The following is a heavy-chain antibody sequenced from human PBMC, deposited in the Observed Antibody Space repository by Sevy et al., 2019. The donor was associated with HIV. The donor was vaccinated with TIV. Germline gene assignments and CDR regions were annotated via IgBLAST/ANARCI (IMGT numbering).Heavy chain of an antibody. J-gene: IGHJ4*02. CDR2: ISYDGSNK. CDR3: ARDQGKAVAALDY. CDR1: GFTFSSYA. V-gene: IGHV3-30-3*01. Sequence: GESLKISCAASGFTFSSYAMHWVRQAPGKGLEWVAVISYDGSNKYYADSVKGRFTISRDNSKNTLYLQMNSLRAEDTAVYYCARDQGKAVAALDYWGQGTLVTVSS. D-gene: IGHD2-15*01.